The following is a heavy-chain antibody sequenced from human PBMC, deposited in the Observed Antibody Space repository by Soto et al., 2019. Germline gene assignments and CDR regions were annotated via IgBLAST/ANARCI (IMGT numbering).Heavy chain of an antibody. D-gene: IGHD4-17*01. Sequence: PSETLSLTCAVYGGSFSDTYWNWIRQPPGKGLEWIGYIYYSGSTNYNPSLKSRVTISVDTSKNQFSLKLSSVTAADTAVYYCARRYGDYFDYWGQGTLVTVSS. J-gene: IGHJ4*02. V-gene: IGHV4-59*08. CDR2: IYYSGST. CDR3: ARRYGDYFDY. CDR1: GGSFSDTY.